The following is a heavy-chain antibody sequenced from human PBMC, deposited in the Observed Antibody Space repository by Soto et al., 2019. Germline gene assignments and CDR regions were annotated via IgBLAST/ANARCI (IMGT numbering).Heavy chain of an antibody. V-gene: IGHV4-34*01. J-gene: IGHJ6*03. CDR1: GGSFSGYY. D-gene: IGHD3-3*01. CDR2: INHSGST. CDR3: ARGVTIFGVVITAYYYYYYMDV. Sequence: SETLSLTCAVYGGSFSGYYWSWIRQPPGKGLEWIGEINHSGSTNYNPSLKSRVTISVDTSKNQFSLKLSSVTAADTAVYYCARGVTIFGVVITAYYYYYYMDVWGKGTTVTVCS.